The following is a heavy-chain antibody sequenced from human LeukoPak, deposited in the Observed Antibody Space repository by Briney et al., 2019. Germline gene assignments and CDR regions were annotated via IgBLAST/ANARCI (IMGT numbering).Heavy chain of an antibody. CDR1: GGSFSGFY. V-gene: IGHV4-34*01. D-gene: IGHD3-10*01. Sequence: SGTLSLPFSVHGGSFSGFYCGWVRQPPGKGLGWVGGNNHSGSTNYNPSLKSRVTISVDTSKNQFSLKLSSVTAADTAVYYCARGRRSALLWFGETPDPWGQGTLVTVSS. J-gene: IGHJ5*02. CDR2: NNHSGST. CDR3: ARGRRSALLWFGETPDP.